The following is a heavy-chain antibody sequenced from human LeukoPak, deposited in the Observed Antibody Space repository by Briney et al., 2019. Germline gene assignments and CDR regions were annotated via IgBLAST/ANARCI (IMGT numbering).Heavy chain of an antibody. V-gene: IGHV3-21*01. J-gene: IGHJ4*02. CDR2: ISSSSTYI. CDR1: GFSFTSCT. D-gene: IGHD3-16*01. Sequence: GGSLRLSCATSGFSFTSCTMNWLRQAPGKGLEWVSSISSSSTYIYYAHAVKGPVTISRDNTKNSVYLQMNSLTAEDTALYYCATRWGDFYDDTGPGFDYWGQGALVTVSS. CDR3: ATRWGDFYDDTGPGFDY.